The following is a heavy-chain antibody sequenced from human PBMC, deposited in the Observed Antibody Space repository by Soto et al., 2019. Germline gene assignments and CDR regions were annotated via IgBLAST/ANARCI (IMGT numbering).Heavy chain of an antibody. D-gene: IGHD3-16*01. CDR1: GYTFTRYG. CDR2: INTYNGNT. CDR3: AMVDVYVTPSPQDV. J-gene: IGHJ6*02. V-gene: IGHV1-18*01. Sequence: ASVKVSWKAAGYTFTRYGIGWGRQAPGQGLEWMGWINTYNGNTNYAQNVQGRVTLTTDTSTSTAYMELRSLRSNDTAIYYCAMVDVYVTPSPQDVWGQGTTVTVSS.